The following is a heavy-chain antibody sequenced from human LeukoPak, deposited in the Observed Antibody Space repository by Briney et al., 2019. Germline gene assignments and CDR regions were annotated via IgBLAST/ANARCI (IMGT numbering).Heavy chain of an antibody. V-gene: IGHV3-48*02. D-gene: IGHD2-15*01. CDR3: ARAEALLPYLY. CDR2: ISSGSDSI. Sequence: GGSLRLSCAASGFTFSTYGINWVRQPPGKGLEWVSYISSGSDSIHYADSLKGRLTVSRDNAKNSLFLQMNSLRDEDTAVYYCARAEALLPYLYWGQGTLVTVSS. CDR1: GFTFSTYG. J-gene: IGHJ4*02.